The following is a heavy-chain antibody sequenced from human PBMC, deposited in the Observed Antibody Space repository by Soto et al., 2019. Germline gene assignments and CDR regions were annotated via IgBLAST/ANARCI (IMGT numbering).Heavy chain of an antibody. V-gene: IGHV3-73*01. CDR3: TRQTDAVQWLVVPTDYNFDY. J-gene: IGHJ4*02. Sequence: KVSCKXSGYTFTSYTMHWVRQASGKGLEWVGHIRSKTNSYATAYAESVKGRFTISRDDSMNTAYLQMNSLKTEDTAVYFCTRQTDAVQWLVVPTDYNFDYWGQGTLVTVS. CDR2: IRSKTNSYAT. D-gene: IGHD6-19*01. CDR1: GYTFTSYT.